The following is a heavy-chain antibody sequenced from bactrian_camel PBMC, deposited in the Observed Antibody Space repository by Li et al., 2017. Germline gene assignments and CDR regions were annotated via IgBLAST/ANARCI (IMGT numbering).Heavy chain of an antibody. V-gene: IGHV3S55*01. CDR3: AVDVADCSGGYCCAGVRWRS. D-gene: IGHD2*01. CDR1: GFTVSSAC. Sequence: HVQLVESGGGSVQAGGSLTLSCVASGFTVSSACTGWFRQAPGKERASVAAIGSDGSLSYADSVMGRFTISKDNAKNTLYLQLNSLTPEDTAMYYCAVDVADCSGGYCCAGVRWRSWGQGTQVTVS. J-gene: IGHJ4*01. CDR2: IGSDGSL.